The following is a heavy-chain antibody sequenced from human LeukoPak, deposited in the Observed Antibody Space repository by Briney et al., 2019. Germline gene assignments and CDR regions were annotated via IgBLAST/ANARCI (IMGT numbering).Heavy chain of an antibody. CDR2: ISGSGGST. J-gene: IGHJ4*02. CDR1: GFTFSSYA. D-gene: IGHD6-19*01. V-gene: IGHV3-23*01. CDR3: AKSIAVAGTGYLDH. Sequence: GGSLRLSCAASGFTFSSYAMSWVRQAPGKGLEWVSGISGSGGSTYYADSVKGRFTISRDNSKNTLYLQMNSLRAEDTAVYYCAKSIAVAGTGYLDHWGQGTLVTVSS.